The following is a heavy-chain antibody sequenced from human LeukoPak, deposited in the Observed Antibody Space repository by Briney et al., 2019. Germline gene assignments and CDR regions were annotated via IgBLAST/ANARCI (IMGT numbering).Heavy chain of an antibody. CDR3: ARGGRGYGYGYYYYYYGMDV. V-gene: IGHV4-34*01. CDR2: INHSGST. CDR1: GGSFSGYY. J-gene: IGHJ6*02. D-gene: IGHD5-18*01. Sequence: SETLSLTCAVYGGSFSGYYWSWIRQPPGKGLEWIGEINHSGSTNYNPSLKSRVTISVDTSKNQFSLKLSSVTAADTAVYYCARGGRGYGYGYYYYYYGMDVWGQGTTVTVSS.